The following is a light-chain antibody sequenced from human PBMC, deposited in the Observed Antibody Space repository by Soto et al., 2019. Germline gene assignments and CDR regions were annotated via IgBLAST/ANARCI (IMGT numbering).Light chain of an antibody. J-gene: IGKJ1*01. Sequence: EIVLTQSPGTLYLSPGERATLSCRASQSVSSSYLAWYQQKPGQAPRLLIFGASSRATGIPDRFSGSGSGTDFTLTISRLEPEDFAVYFCHQYGTSPRAFGRGTKVDIK. CDR1: QSVSSSY. CDR2: GAS. V-gene: IGKV3-20*01. CDR3: HQYGTSPRA.